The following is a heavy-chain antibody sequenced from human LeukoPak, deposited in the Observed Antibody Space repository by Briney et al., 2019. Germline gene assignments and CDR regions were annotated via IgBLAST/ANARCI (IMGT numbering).Heavy chain of an antibody. CDR3: ARDGEPHGYYDSSGYHDY. Sequence: PGESLRLSCAASGFTFSSYAMHWVRQAPGKGLEWVAVISYDGSNKYYADSVKGRFTISRDNSKNTRYLQMNSLRAEDTAVYYCARDGEPHGYYDSSGYHDYWGQGTLATVSP. V-gene: IGHV3-30*04. CDR1: GFTFSSYA. J-gene: IGHJ4*02. CDR2: ISYDGSNK. D-gene: IGHD3-22*01.